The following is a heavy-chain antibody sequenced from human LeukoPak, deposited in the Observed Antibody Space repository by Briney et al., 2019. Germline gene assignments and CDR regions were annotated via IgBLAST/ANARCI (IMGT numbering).Heavy chain of an antibody. J-gene: IGHJ4*02. CDR1: GFTFSSYT. Sequence: GWSLRLSCAASGFTFSSYTIHWVRQAPGKGLEWVAIISYDGSNKFYADSVKGRFTISRDNSKNTLYLQMNSLRPEDTAVYYCARDSDYGGNSKFDYWGQGTLVTVSS. CDR2: ISYDGSNK. D-gene: IGHD4-23*01. V-gene: IGHV3-30-3*01. CDR3: ARDSDYGGNSKFDY.